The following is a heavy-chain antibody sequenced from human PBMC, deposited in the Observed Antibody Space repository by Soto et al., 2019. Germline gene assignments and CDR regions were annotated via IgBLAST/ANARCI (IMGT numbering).Heavy chain of an antibody. CDR2: ISAYNGNT. V-gene: IGHV1-18*01. J-gene: IGHJ3*02. D-gene: IGHD3-10*01. CDR1: GYTFTSYG. Sequence: GASVKVSCKASGYTFTSYGISWVRQAPGQGLEWIGWISAYNGNTNYAQKHQGRVTMTTDTSTSTAYMELRSLRSDVTAVYYCARSIRGVIPDAFDIWGQGTMVTVSS. CDR3: ARSIRGVIPDAFDI.